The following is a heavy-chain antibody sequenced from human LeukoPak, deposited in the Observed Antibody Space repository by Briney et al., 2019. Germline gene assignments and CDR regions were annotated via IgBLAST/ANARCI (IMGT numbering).Heavy chain of an antibody. CDR3: AKSGFDYYGSGWDSLYYYYYMDV. CDR2: ISSSSSYI. CDR1: GFTFSSYS. D-gene: IGHD3-10*01. V-gene: IGHV3-21*04. Sequence: GGSLRLSCAASGFTFSSYSMNWVRQAPGKGLEWVSSISSSSSYIYYADSVKGRFTISRDNAKNSLYLQMNSLRAEDTAVYYCAKSGFDYYGSGWDSLYYYYYMDVWGKGTTVTISS. J-gene: IGHJ6*03.